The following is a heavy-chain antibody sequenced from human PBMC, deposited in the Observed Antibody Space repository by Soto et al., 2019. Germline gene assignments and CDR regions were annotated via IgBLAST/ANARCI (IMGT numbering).Heavy chain of an antibody. CDR2: IYYSGST. Sequence: SETLSLTCIVSGGSIGSSRYYWGWIRQPPGKGLEWIGSIYYSGSTYYNPSLKSRVTISVDTSKNQFSLKLTSVTAADTAVYYCAREDSSGYGTWFDPWGQGTLVTVPQ. J-gene: IGHJ5*02. CDR1: GGSIGSSRYY. D-gene: IGHD3-22*01. V-gene: IGHV4-39*02. CDR3: AREDSSGYGTWFDP.